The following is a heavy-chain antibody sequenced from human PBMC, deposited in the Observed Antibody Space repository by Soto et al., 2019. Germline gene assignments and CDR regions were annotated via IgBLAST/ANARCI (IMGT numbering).Heavy chain of an antibody. Sequence: GGHLRLSCAASEIAFSSYGMHWVRQAPGKGLESVAVISYDGSNKYYADSVKGRFTSSRDNSKNTLYLQMNSLRAEDTAVYYCAKGGSSGSLHFDWLLYNRLYYWGQGTLVTVSS. CDR3: AKGGSSGSLHFDWLLYNRLYY. CDR1: EIAFSSYG. V-gene: IGHV3-30*18. CDR2: ISYDGSNK. D-gene: IGHD3-9*01. J-gene: IGHJ4*02.